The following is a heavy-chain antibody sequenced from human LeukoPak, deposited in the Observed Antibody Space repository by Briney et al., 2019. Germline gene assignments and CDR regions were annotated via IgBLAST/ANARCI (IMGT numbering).Heavy chain of an antibody. V-gene: IGHV3-23*01. CDR3: AKDLEYYYDSSGYL. J-gene: IGHJ4*02. D-gene: IGHD3-22*01. Sequence: GGSLRLSCAAPGFTFSSYAMSWVRQAPGKGLEWVSAISGSGGSTYYADSVKGRFTISRDNSKNTLYLQMNSLRAEDTAVYYCAKDLEYYYDSSGYLWGQGTLVTVSS. CDR2: ISGSGGST. CDR1: GFTFSSYA.